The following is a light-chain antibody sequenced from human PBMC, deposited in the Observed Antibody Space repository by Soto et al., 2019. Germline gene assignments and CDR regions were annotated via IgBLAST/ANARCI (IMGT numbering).Light chain of an antibody. J-gene: IGKJ2*01. CDR2: AAS. CDR3: QESNSTPMYT. V-gene: IGKV1-39*01. Sequence: DIQMTQSPPSLSASVGDSVTITCRASQSISRYLNWYQLKPGKAPKLLIYAASGLQNGVPSRFSGSGSGTDFTLTISSLQPEDFATYYCQESNSTPMYTFGQGTKLEIK. CDR1: QSISRY.